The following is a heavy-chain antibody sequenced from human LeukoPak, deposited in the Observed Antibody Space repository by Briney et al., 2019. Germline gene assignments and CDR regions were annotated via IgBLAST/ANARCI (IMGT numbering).Heavy chain of an antibody. CDR2: ISYDGSNK. J-gene: IGHJ4*02. CDR3: AKDPEGSSGWLD. CDR1: GFTFSSYG. V-gene: IGHV3-30*18. Sequence: GGPLRLSCAASGFTFSSYGMHWVRQAPGKGLEWVAVISYDGSNKYYADSEKGRFTISRDNSKNTLYLQMNSLRAEDTAAYYCAKDPEGSSGWLDWGQGTLVTVSS. D-gene: IGHD6-19*01.